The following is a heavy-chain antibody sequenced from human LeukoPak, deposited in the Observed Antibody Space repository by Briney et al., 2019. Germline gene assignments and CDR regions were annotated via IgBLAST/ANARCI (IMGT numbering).Heavy chain of an antibody. CDR3: ARVTYAVPDY. V-gene: IGHV3-48*03. J-gene: IGHJ4*02. Sequence: GGSLRLSCAATGFTFSSYEMNWVRQAPGKGLEWVSYISSSGNNIYFADSVKGRFTISRDNAKNSLFLQMNSLRAEDTAVYYCARVTYAVPDYWGQGTLVTVSS. CDR2: ISSSGNNI. CDR1: GFTFSSYE. D-gene: IGHD2/OR15-2a*01.